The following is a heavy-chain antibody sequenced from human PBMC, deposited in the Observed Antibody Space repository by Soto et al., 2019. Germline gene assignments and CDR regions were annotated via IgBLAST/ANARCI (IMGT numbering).Heavy chain of an antibody. CDR2: IYYSGST. Sequence: SETLSLTCTVSGGSISSYYWSWIRQPPGKGLEWIGYIYYSGSTNYNPSLKSRVTISVDTSKNQFSLKLGSVTAADTAVYYCARLVQYYYGSGSYYLAYDYWGQGTLVTVSS. V-gene: IGHV4-59*01. CDR1: GGSISSYY. D-gene: IGHD3-10*01. CDR3: ARLVQYYYGSGSYYLAYDY. J-gene: IGHJ4*02.